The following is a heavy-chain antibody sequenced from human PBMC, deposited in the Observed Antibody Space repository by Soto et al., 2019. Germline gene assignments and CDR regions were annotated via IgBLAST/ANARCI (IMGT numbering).Heavy chain of an antibody. J-gene: IGHJ4*02. V-gene: IGHV3-23*04. Sequence: EVQLVESGGGLVKPGGSLRLSCAASGFTFSSYAMSWVRQAPGKGLEWVSAISGSGGSTYYADSVKGRFTISRDNSKNTLYLQMHSLRAEDTAVYYCAKVRQWLVQGRLDYWGQGTLVTVSS. D-gene: IGHD6-19*01. CDR2: ISGSGGST. CDR1: GFTFSSYA. CDR3: AKVRQWLVQGRLDY.